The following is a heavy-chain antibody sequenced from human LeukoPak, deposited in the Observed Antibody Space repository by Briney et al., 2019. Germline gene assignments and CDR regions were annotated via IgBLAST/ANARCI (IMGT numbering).Heavy chain of an antibody. CDR1: GGSISSYY. J-gene: IGHJ2*01. V-gene: IGHV4-59*12. Sequence: PSETLSLTCTVSGGSISSYYWSWIRQPPGKGLEWIGYIYYSGSTNYNPSLKSRVTMSVDASKNQFSLKLSSVTAADTAVYYCARDYYGSGSYDWYFDLWGRGTLVTVSS. D-gene: IGHD3-10*01. CDR2: IYYSGST. CDR3: ARDYYGSGSYDWYFDL.